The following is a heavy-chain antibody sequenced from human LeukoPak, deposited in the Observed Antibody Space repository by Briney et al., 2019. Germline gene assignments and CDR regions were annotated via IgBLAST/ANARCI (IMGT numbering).Heavy chain of an antibody. CDR2: IGGRGDST. CDR1: GFTFRNYA. CDR3: AKAGHIGWDYFDY. J-gene: IGHJ4*02. Sequence: GGSLRLSCAASGFTFRNYAMSWVRQAPGKGLEWVSAIGGRGDSTYYADSVKGRFTISRDNSKNMLYLQMNSLRAEDTAVYYCAKAGHIGWDYFDYRGQGTLVTVSS. D-gene: IGHD3-16*01. V-gene: IGHV3-23*01.